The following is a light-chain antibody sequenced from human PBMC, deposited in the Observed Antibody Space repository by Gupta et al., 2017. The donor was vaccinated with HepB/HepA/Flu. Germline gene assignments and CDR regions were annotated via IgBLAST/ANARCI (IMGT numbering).Light chain of an antibody. V-gene: IGLV2-11*01. J-gene: IGLJ1*01. Sequence: QSALTQPRSVSGSPGQSVPISCTGTSSDVGGYNYVAWYQQHPGKAPKLIIYDVTKRPSGVPDRFSGSKSGNTASLIISGLQAEDEADYYCCSYAGSYTYVFGTGTKVTVL. CDR2: DVT. CDR1: SSDVGGYNY. CDR3: CSYAGSYTYV.